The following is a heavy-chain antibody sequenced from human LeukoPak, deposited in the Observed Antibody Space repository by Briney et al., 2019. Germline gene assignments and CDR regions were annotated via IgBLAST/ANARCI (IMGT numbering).Heavy chain of an antibody. J-gene: IGHJ6*03. CDR2: INHSGST. Sequence: SETLSLTCAVYGGSFSGYYWSWIRQPPGKGLEWIGKINHSGSTNYNPSLKSRITISVDTSKNQFSLKLSSVTAADTAVYYCARTYCGGDCRGYYYSYYMDVWGKGTTVTISS. V-gene: IGHV4-34*01. CDR3: ARTYCGGDCRGYYYSYYMDV. CDR1: GGSFSGYY. D-gene: IGHD2-21*02.